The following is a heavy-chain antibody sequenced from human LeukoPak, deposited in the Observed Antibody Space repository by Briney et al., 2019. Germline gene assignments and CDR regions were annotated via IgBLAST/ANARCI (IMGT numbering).Heavy chain of an antibody. CDR3: ARDLGNWGWNDF. D-gene: IGHD7-27*01. Sequence: GGSLRLSCAASGFTFSSFAMHWVRQAPGKGLEWVAVISYDGSNKYYTDSVKGRFTISRDNSKNTLYLQMNSLRAEDTAVYYCARDLGNWGWNDFWGQGTLVTVSS. CDR2: ISYDGSNK. V-gene: IGHV3-30-3*01. J-gene: IGHJ4*02. CDR1: GFTFSSFA.